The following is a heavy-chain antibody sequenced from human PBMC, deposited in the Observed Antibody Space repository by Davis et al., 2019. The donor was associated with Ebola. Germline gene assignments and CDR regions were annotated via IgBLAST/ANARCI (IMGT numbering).Heavy chain of an antibody. CDR1: GGTFSSYA. Sequence: ASVKVSCKASGGTFSSYAISWVRQAPGQGLEWMGWISAYNGNTNYAQKLQGRVPMTTDTSTSTAYMELRSLRAEDAAVYYCARVSTDDVAWGQGTLVTVSS. J-gene: IGHJ5*02. CDR3: ARVSTDDVA. D-gene: IGHD3-3*02. CDR2: ISAYNGNT. V-gene: IGHV1-18*01.